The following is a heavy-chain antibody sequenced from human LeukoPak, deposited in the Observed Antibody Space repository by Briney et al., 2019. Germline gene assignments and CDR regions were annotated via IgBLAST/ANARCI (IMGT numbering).Heavy chain of an antibody. CDR1: GYSFTSYW. CDR2: ICPGDSDT. D-gene: IGHD2-15*01. CDR3: ARRQLGYCSGGSCRNIDAFDI. V-gene: IGHV5-51*01. Sequence: GESLKISCKGSGYSFTSYWIGWVRQMPGKGVEWMGIICPGDSDTRYSPSFQGRVTISADKSISTAYLQWSSQKASDTAIYYCARRQLGYCSGGSCRNIDAFDIWGQGTMVTVSS. J-gene: IGHJ3*02.